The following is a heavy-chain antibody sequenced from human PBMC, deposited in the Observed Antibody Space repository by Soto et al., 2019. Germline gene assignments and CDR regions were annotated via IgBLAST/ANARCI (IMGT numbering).Heavy chain of an antibody. D-gene: IGHD3-22*01. CDR1: GYTFTSYG. CDR3: ASNLIPYNYDSRGKLPSNY. V-gene: IGHV1-18*01. Sequence: ASVKVSCKASGYTFTSYGISWVRQAPGQGLEWMGWISAYNGNTNYAQKLQGRVTMTTDTSTSTAYMELRSLRSDDTAVYYCASNLIPYNYDSRGKLPSNYWGRETLVTVP. CDR2: ISAYNGNT. J-gene: IGHJ4*02.